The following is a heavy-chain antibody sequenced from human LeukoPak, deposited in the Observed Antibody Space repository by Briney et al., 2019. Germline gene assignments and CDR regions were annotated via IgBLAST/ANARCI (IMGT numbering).Heavy chain of an antibody. Sequence: PGGSLRLSCAASGFTVSNTYMSWVRQAPGKGLGWVSVIYSGGSTYYADSVKGRFTISRDNSKNTLYLQMNSLRADDTAVYYCAREEQVMAGTLDYWGQGTLVTVSS. CDR1: GFTVSNTY. CDR3: AREEQVMAGTLDY. V-gene: IGHV3-53*01. CDR2: IYSGGST. D-gene: IGHD1-14*01. J-gene: IGHJ4*02.